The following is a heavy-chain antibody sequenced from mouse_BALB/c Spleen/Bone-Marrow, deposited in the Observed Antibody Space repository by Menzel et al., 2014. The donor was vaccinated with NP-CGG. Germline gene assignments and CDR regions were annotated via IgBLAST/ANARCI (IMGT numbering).Heavy chain of an antibody. D-gene: IGHD2-1*01. V-gene: IGHV1-31*01. J-gene: IGHJ1*01. Sequence: VQLKESGPELVKPGASVKISCKASGYSFTGYYMHWVKQSHVKSLEWIGRINPYNGATSYNQNFKDKASLTVDKPSSTAYMELHSLTSEDSAVYYCARGYGNYDYWYFDVWGAGTTVTVSS. CDR2: INPYNGAT. CDR1: GYSFTGYY. CDR3: ARGYGNYDYWYFDV.